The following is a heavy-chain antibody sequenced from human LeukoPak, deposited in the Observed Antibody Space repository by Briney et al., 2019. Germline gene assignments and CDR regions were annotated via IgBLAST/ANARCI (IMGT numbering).Heavy chain of an antibody. CDR1: GYTFTSYH. J-gene: IGHJ4*02. V-gene: IGHV1-46*01. D-gene: IGHD3-22*01. CDR3: ARDPRPSYDSSDYYYPGDY. CDR2: INPSGGST. Sequence: GASVKVSCKASGYTFTSYHMHWVRQSPGQGLEWMAIINPSGGSTRYARKFQGRVTMTRDTSTSTVYMELSSLRSEDTAVYYCARDPRPSYDSSDYYYPGDYWGQGTLVTVS.